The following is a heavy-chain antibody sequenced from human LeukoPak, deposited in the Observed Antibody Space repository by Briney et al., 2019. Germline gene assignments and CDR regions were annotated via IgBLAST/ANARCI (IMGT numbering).Heavy chain of an antibody. CDR2: ISWNSGSI. CDR1: GFTFDDYA. Sequence: PGRSLRLSCAASGFTFDDYAMHWVRQAPGKGLEWVSGISWNSGSIGYADSVKGRFTISRDNAKNSLYLQMNSLRAEDTALYYCAKAKYFDPDPYFDYWGQGTLVTVSS. D-gene: IGHD3-9*01. CDR3: AKAKYFDPDPYFDY. V-gene: IGHV3-9*01. J-gene: IGHJ4*02.